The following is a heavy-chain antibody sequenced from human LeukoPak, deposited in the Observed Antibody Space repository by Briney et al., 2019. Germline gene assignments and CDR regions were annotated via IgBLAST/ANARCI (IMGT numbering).Heavy chain of an antibody. CDR2: ISYDGSNK. CDR3: ARDLQDIVVVPAADY. D-gene: IGHD2-2*01. J-gene: IGHJ4*02. V-gene: IGHV3-30*04. CDR1: GFTFSSYA. Sequence: GGSLRLSCAASGFTFSSYAMHWVRQAPGKGLEWVAAISYDGSNKYYADSVKGRFTISRDNSKNTLYLQMNSLRAEDTAVYYCARDLQDIVVVPAADYWGQGTLVTVSS.